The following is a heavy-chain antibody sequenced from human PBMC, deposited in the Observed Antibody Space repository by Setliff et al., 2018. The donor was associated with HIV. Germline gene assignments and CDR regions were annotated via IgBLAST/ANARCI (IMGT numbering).Heavy chain of an antibody. V-gene: IGHV1-18*04. CDR3: ARAGGELLILAIRDAFDI. D-gene: IGHD2-15*01. CDR2: INTDNGIT. CDR1: GYTFIDYY. J-gene: IGHJ3*02. Sequence: ASVKVSCKASGYTFIDYYIHWVRQAPGRGLEWMGWINTDNGITEYAQNFQGRVTMTTDTSTSTAYMELRSLRSDDTAVYYCARAGGELLILAIRDAFDIWGQGTMVTVSS.